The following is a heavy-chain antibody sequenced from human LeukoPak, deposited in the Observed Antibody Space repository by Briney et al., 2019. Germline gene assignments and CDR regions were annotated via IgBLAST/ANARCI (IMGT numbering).Heavy chain of an antibody. CDR2: ISSVVTYK. CDR1: GFTFSDYT. J-gene: IGHJ3*02. CDR3: ARPTTVTTISADAFDI. Sequence: GGSLRLSCAASGFTFSDYTMNWVRQAPGKGLEWVSSISSVVTYKYYAHSVKGRFTISRDNAQNSLYLQMNSLRAEDSSVYYCARPTTVTTISADAFDIWGQGTMVTVSS. D-gene: IGHD4-17*01. V-gene: IGHV3-21*01.